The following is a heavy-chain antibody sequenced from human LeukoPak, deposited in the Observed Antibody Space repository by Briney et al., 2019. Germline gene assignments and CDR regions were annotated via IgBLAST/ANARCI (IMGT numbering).Heavy chain of an antibody. CDR2: ISGSGGST. CDR3: ARTDSDTAGSFFFDY. D-gene: IGHD5-18*01. J-gene: IGHJ4*02. Sequence: GGSLRLSCAASGFIFSSYAMSWVRQAPGKGLEWVSGISGSGGSTHYADSVKGRFTISRDNSKNTLYLQMNSLRAEDTAVYYCARTDSDTAGSFFFDYWGQGTLVTVSS. V-gene: IGHV3-23*01. CDR1: GFIFSSYA.